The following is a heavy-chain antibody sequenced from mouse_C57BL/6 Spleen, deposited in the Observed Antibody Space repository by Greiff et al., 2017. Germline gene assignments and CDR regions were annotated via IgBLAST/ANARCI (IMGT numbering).Heavy chain of an antibody. V-gene: IGHV1-64*01. J-gene: IGHJ1*03. CDR1: GYTFTSYW. CDR2: IHPNSGST. Sequence: QVQLQQPGAELVKPGASVKLSCKASGYTFTSYWMHWVKQRPGQGLEWIGMIHPNSGSTNYNEKFKSKATLTVDKSSSTAYMQLSSRASEDSAVYYCARMRGYFDVWGTGTTVTVSS. CDR3: ARMRGYFDV.